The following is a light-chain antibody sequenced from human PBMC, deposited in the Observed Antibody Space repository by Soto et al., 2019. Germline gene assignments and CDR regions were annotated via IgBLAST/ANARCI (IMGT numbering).Light chain of an antibody. V-gene: IGKV3-20*01. CDR2: GAS. Sequence: EIVMTQSPATLSVSPGEGATLSCRASQSVSSSYLAWYQQKPGQAPRLLIYGASSRATGIPDRFSGSGSGTDFTLTISRLEPEDFAVYYCQQYGSSPVTFGQGTKV. J-gene: IGKJ1*01. CDR1: QSVSSSY. CDR3: QQYGSSPVT.